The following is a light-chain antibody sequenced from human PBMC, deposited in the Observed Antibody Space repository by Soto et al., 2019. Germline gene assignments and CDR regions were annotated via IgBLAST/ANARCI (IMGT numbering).Light chain of an antibody. CDR1: QSISSY. Sequence: DIQMTQSPSSLSASVGDRVTIMCRASQSISSYLNWYQQKPGKAPKLLIYAASSLQSGVPSRFSGIVSGTGFTLTISSLQPEDCATYDCQQRYSTPRTFGQGTKVDIK. V-gene: IGKV1-39*01. CDR3: QQRYSTPRT. J-gene: IGKJ1*01. CDR2: AAS.